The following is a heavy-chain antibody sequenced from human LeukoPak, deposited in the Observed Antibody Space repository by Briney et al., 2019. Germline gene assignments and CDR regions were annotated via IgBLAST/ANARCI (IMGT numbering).Heavy chain of an antibody. CDR2: ISYDGSNK. D-gene: IGHD3-10*01. CDR1: GFTFSSYG. J-gene: IGHJ1*01. CDR3: AKDSGSGSYYIPEYFQH. Sequence: GGSLRLSCAASGFTFSSYGMHWVRQAPGKGLEWVAVISYDGSNKYYADSVKGRFTISRDNSKNTLYLQMNSLRAEDTAVYYCAKDSGSGSYYIPEYFQHWGQGTLVTVSS. V-gene: IGHV3-30*18.